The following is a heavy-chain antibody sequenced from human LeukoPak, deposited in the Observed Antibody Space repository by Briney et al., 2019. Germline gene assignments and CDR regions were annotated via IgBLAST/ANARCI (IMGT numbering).Heavy chain of an antibody. CDR2: IRYDGSNK. CDR3: AKDMSEDGYNWGFDY. Sequence: GGSLRLSCAASGFTFSSYGMHWVRQAPGKGLEWVAFIRYDGSNKYYADSVKGRFTISRDNSKNTLYLQMNSLRTEDTALYYCAKDMSEDGYNWGFDYWGQGTLVTVSS. V-gene: IGHV3-30*02. D-gene: IGHD5-24*01. J-gene: IGHJ4*02. CDR1: GFTFSSYG.